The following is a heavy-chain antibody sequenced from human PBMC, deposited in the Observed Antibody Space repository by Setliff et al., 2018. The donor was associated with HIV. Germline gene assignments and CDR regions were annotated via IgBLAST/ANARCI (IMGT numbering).Heavy chain of an antibody. CDR3: ARVHLLVTPDY. CDR1: EFTFSSYS. Sequence: GGSLRLSCAASEFTFSSYSMNWVRQAPGKGLEWVSSISSSSSYIYYADSVKGRFTISRDSAKNSLYLQMNSLRAEDTAVYYCARVHLLVTPDYWGQGTLVTVSS. V-gene: IGHV3-21*01. CDR2: ISSSSSYI. J-gene: IGHJ4*02. D-gene: IGHD2-21*02.